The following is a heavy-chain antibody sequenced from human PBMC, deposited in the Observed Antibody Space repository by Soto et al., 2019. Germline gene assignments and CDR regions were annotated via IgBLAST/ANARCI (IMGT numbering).Heavy chain of an antibody. CDR1: GYTLTTLS. CDR2: FDPEDGET. J-gene: IGHJ4*02. CDR3: ATGAKKYYDIVTGYYNVRIFDY. V-gene: IGHV1-24*01. Sequence: ASVKVSCKVSGYTLTTLSMHWVRQAPGKGLEWMGGFDPEDGETIYAQKFQGRVTMTEDTTTDTAYMELSSLRSEDTAVYYCATGAKKYYDIVTGYYNVRIFDYWGQGTLVTVSS. D-gene: IGHD3-9*01.